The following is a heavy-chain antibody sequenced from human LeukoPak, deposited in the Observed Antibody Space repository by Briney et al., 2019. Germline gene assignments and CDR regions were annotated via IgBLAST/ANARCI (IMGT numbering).Heavy chain of an antibody. V-gene: IGHV4-34*01. CDR1: GGSFSGYY. D-gene: IGHD6-13*01. CDR3: ARDSERPYNWFDP. CDR2: INHSGST. Sequence: SETLSLTCAVYGGSFSGYYWSWIRQPPGKGLEWIGEINHSGSTNYDPSLKSRVTISVDTSKNQFSLKLSSVTAADTAVYYCARDSERPYNWFDPWGQGTLATVSS. J-gene: IGHJ5*02.